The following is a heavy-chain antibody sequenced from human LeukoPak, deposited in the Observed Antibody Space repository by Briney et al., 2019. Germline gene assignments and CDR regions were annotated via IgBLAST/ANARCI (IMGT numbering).Heavy chain of an antibody. CDR3: AKSLTPDSSGYFDY. CDR1: GSTFSSYA. J-gene: IGHJ4*02. Sequence: PGGSLRLSCAASGSTFSSYAMSWVRQAPGKGLEWVSAISGSGGSTYYADSVKGRFTISRDNSKNTLYLQMNSLRPEDTAVYYCAKSLTPDSSGYFDYWGQGTLVTVSS. D-gene: IGHD3-22*01. V-gene: IGHV3-23*01. CDR2: ISGSGGST.